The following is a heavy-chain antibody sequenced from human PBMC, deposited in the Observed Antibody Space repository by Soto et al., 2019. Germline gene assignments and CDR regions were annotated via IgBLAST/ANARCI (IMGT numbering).Heavy chain of an antibody. J-gene: IGHJ4*02. CDR3: AHRPRGFTYFFDY. V-gene: IGHV2-5*02. Sequence: QITLNESGPTLVKPTQTLTLTCTFSGFSLSTRGVGVGWIRQPPGKALEWLALLYWDDDERYRPSLMSRLTITKKTSKNQVIHTITNVDHMETATYYSAHRPRGFTYFFDYWGQGTLVTVSS. CDR2: LYWDDDE. CDR1: GFSLSTRGVG.